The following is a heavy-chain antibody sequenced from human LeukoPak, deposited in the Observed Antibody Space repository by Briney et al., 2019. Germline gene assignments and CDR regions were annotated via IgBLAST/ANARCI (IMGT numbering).Heavy chain of an antibody. J-gene: IGHJ4*02. Sequence: GGSLRLSCAASGFTFSDYALNWVRQAPGKGLEWVASISSSSTYKYYADSVKGRFTISRDNARNSLYLQMNSLRAEDTAIYYCTRDANDYNHPHCDNWGRGTLVTVSS. D-gene: IGHD4-11*01. CDR2: ISSSSTYK. CDR3: TRDANDYNHPHCDN. CDR1: GFTFSDYA. V-gene: IGHV3-21*01.